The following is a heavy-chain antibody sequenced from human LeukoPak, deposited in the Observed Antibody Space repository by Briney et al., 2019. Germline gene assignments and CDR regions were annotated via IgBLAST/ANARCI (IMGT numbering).Heavy chain of an antibody. V-gene: IGHV3-23*01. J-gene: IGHJ6*02. CDR2: ISGSGGST. D-gene: IGHD6-19*01. Sequence: GGSLRLSCAASGFTFNSYAMSWVRQAPGKGLEWVSAISGSGGSTYYADSVKGRFTISRDNSKNTLYLQMNSLRAEDTAVYYCAKPGHSSGWYYYGMDVWGQGTTVTVSS. CDR1: GFTFNSYA. CDR3: AKPGHSSGWYYYGMDV.